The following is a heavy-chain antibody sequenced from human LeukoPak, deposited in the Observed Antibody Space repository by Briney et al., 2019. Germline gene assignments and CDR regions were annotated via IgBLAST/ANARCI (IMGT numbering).Heavy chain of an antibody. CDR2: ISGGGTTI. J-gene: IGHJ3*02. Sequence: GGSLRLSCTASGFTFSDYYMSWIRQAPGKGLEWVSYISGGGTTIYYADSVKGRFTISRDNAKNSLYLQMNSLRAEDTAVYYCARDRTSSSWRPDSFDIWGQGTMVTVSP. D-gene: IGHD6-13*01. CDR3: ARDRTSSSWRPDSFDI. CDR1: GFTFSDYY. V-gene: IGHV3-11*01.